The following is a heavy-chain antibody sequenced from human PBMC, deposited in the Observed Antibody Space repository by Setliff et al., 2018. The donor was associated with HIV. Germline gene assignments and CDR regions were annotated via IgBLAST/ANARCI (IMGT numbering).Heavy chain of an antibody. CDR3: ARERDFYYDNSGYSFDY. J-gene: IGHJ4*02. V-gene: IGHV4-61*09. D-gene: IGHD3-22*01. CDR1: GGSISRGNHF. Sequence: PSETLSLTCTVSGGSISRGNHFWTWIRQPAGKGLEWIGHIYTSGSTNYNPSLKSRATISVDTSKNQSSLNLRSVTAADTAVYYCARERDFYYDNSGYSFDYWGQGTLVTVSS. CDR2: IYTSGST.